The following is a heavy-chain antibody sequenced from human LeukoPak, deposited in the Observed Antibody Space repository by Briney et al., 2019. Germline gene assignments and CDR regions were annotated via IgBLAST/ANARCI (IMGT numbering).Heavy chain of an antibody. CDR3: AKDGGLWVSAHWGDS. CDR2: ISNDGSNK. V-gene: IGHV3-30*04. D-gene: IGHD7-27*01. J-gene: IGHJ4*02. Sequence: TGGSLRLSCAASGFTFSSYAMHWVRQAPGKGLEWVAVISNDGSNKHYADSVKGRFTISRDNSKNTLYLQMNSLRAEDTAAYYCAKDGGLWVSAHWGDSWGRGTLVTVSS. CDR1: GFTFSSYA.